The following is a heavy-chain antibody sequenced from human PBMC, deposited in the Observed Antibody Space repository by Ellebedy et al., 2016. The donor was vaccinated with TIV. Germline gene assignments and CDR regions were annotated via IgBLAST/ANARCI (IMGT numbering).Heavy chain of an antibody. V-gene: IGHV3-48*01. Sequence: GESLKISCAASGFTFSRFWMTWVRQAPGKGLEWVSYISSTGSTIYYADSVKGRFTISRDNSRNTLYLEMKTLRAEDTAVYHCARDYDYSNYYDFDYWGQGTLVTVSS. CDR1: GFTFSRFW. CDR3: ARDYDYSNYYDFDY. D-gene: IGHD4-11*01. J-gene: IGHJ4*02. CDR2: ISSTGSTI.